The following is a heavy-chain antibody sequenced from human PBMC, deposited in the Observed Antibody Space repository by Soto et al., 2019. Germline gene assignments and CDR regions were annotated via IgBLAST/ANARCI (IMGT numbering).Heavy chain of an antibody. D-gene: IGHD3-3*01. V-gene: IGHV4-59*01. CDR2: IYYSGST. CDR3: ARVLRITIFGVVTNWFDP. CDR1: GGSISRYY. J-gene: IGHJ5*02. Sequence: SETLSLTCPVSGGSISRYYWSWIRQPPGKGLEWIGYIYYSGSTNYNPSLKSRVTISVDTSKNQFSLKLSSVTAADTAVYYCARVLRITIFGVVTNWFDPWGQGTLVTVSS.